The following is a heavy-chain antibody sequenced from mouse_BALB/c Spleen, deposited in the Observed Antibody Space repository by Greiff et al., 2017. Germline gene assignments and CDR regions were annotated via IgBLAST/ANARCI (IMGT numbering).Heavy chain of an antibody. J-gene: IGHJ3*01. Sequence: EVQLQESGPGLVKPSQSLSLTCSVTGYSITSGYYWNWIRQFPGNKLEWMGYISYDGSNNYNPSLKNRISITRDTSKNQFFLKLNSVTTEDTATYYCATTARAPAWFAYWGQGTLVTVSA. CDR3: ATTARAPAWFAY. V-gene: IGHV3-6*02. D-gene: IGHD3-2*01. CDR2: ISYDGSN. CDR1: GYSITSGYY.